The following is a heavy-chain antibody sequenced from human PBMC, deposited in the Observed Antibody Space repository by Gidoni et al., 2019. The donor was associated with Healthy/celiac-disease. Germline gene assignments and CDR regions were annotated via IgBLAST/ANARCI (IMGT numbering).Heavy chain of an antibody. CDR2: IYYSGST. V-gene: IGHV4-59*01. D-gene: IGHD3-16*01. J-gene: IGHJ4*02. Sequence: QVQLQESGPGLVKPSETLSLTCTVSGGSISSYYWSWIRQPPGKGLEWIGYIYYSGSTNYNPSLKSRVTISVDTSKNQFSLKLSSVTAADTAVYYCARGPGFWGTSFDYWGQGTLVTVSS. CDR1: GGSISSYY. CDR3: ARGPGFWGTSFDY.